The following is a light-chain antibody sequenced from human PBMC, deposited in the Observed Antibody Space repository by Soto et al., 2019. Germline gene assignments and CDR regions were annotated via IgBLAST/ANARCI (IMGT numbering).Light chain of an antibody. V-gene: IGLV3-1*01. CDR1: KLGDKY. CDR3: QSYDSSLSGSLV. Sequence: SYELTQPPSVSVSPGQTASITCSGDKLGDKYACWYQQKPGQSPVLVIYQDSKRPSGIPERFSGSNSGNTATLTISGTQAMDEADYYCQSYDSSLSGSLVFGGGTKLTVL. J-gene: IGLJ2*01. CDR2: QDS.